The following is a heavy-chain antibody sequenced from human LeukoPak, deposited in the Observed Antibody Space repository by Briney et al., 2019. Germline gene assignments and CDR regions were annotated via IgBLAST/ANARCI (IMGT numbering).Heavy chain of an antibody. V-gene: IGHV3-43D*03. J-gene: IGHJ6*03. CDR1: GFTFDDYA. Sequence: PGGSLRLSCAASGFTFDDYAMHWVRQAPGKGLEWVSLISWDGGSTYYADSVKGRFTISRDNSKNSLYLQMNSLRAEDTALYYCAKDGGYCSGGSCAEGYYYYMDVWGKGTTVTISS. CDR2: ISWDGGST. CDR3: AKDGGYCSGGSCAEGYYYYMDV. D-gene: IGHD2-15*01.